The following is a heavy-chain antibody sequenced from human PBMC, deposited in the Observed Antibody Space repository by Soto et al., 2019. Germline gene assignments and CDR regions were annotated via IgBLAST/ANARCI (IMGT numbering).Heavy chain of an antibody. CDR2: IIPISGTA. CDR1: GGTFSSYA. D-gene: IGHD2-2*01. Sequence: QVQLVQSGAEVKKPGSSVKVSCKASGGTFSSYAISWVRQAPGQGLEWMGGIIPISGTANYAQKFQGRVTNTADESTSTVYMGLSSLRSEDTAVYFCARSQGSSTSLEIYYYYYYGMDVWGQGTTVTVSS. V-gene: IGHV1-69*01. J-gene: IGHJ6*02. CDR3: ARSQGSSTSLEIYYYYYYGMDV.